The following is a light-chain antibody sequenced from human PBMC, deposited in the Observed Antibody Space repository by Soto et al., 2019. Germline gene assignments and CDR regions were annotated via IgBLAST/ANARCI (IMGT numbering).Light chain of an antibody. CDR2: EVS. Sequence: QSALTQPASVSGSPGQSITISCRGTSSDVGSYDHVAWYQQFPGKTPKLMIYEVSNRPSGVSSRFSGSKSGNTASLTISGLQAEDEADYYCISYTGSSTSYVFGSGTKSPS. V-gene: IGLV2-14*01. J-gene: IGLJ1*01. CDR3: ISYTGSSTSYV. CDR1: SSDVGSYDH.